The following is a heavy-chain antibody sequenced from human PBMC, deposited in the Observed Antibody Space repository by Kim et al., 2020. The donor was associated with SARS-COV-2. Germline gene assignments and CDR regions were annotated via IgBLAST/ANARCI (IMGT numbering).Heavy chain of an antibody. CDR3: ARLYSGYDYYDAFDI. V-gene: IGHV4-34*01. Sequence: PSLKGRVTISVDTSKNQFSLKLSSVTAADTAVYYCARLYSGYDYYDAFDIWGQGTMVTVSS. J-gene: IGHJ3*02. D-gene: IGHD5-12*01.